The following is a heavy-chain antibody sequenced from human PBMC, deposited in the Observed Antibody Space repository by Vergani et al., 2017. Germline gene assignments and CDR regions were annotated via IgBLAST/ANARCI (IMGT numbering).Heavy chain of an antibody. J-gene: IGHJ4*02. CDR1: GGSISSSNW. CDR3: ARAQGPDSGSFSDY. Sequence: QVQLQESGPGLVKPSGTLSLTCAVSGGSISSSNWLRWVRQPPGKGLEWIGEIYHSGGTHYNPSLKSRVTISVDKSKNLFSLKLSSVTAADTAVYYCARAQGPDSGSFSDYWGQGTLVTVSS. CDR2: IYHSGGT. V-gene: IGHV4-4*02. D-gene: IGHD1-26*01.